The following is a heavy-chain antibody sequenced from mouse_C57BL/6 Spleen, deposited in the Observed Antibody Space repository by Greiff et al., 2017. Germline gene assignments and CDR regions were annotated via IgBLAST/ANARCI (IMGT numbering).Heavy chain of an antibody. J-gene: IGHJ4*01. CDR3: TTSYSNFYAMDY. Sequence: VQLKESGAELVRPGASVKLSCTASGFNIKDDYMHWVKQRPEQGLEWIGWIDPENGDTEYASKFQGKATITADTSSNTAYLQLSSLTSEDTAVYYCTTSYSNFYAMDYWGQGTSVTVSS. CDR2: IDPENGDT. CDR1: GFNIKDDY. D-gene: IGHD2-5*01. V-gene: IGHV14-4*01.